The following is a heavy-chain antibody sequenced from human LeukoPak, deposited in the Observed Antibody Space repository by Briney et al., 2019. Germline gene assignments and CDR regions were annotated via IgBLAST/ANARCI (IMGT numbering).Heavy chain of an antibody. CDR3: ALYSSTWY. CDR1: GYTFTTYY. Sequence: ASVMVSCKASGYTFTTYYIHWGRQAPGQGVEWMGIINPTGGSTTYAQKFQGRVTITRDTSTSTVFMEVNSLRSEDTAVYYCALYSSTWYWGQGTLVTVSS. D-gene: IGHD6-13*01. CDR2: INPTGGST. V-gene: IGHV1-46*01. J-gene: IGHJ4*02.